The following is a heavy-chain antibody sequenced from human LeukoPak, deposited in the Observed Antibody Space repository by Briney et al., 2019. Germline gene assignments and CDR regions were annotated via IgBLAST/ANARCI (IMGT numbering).Heavy chain of an antibody. J-gene: IGHJ6*03. D-gene: IGHD4-23*01. Sequence: ASVKVSCKASGYTFTSYGISWVRQAPGQGLEWMGWISAYNGNTNYAQKLQGRVTMTTDTSTSTAHMELRSLRSDDTAVYYCARDGEDYGGNGDPGDYYYYMDVWGKGTTVTVSS. CDR1: GYTFTSYG. V-gene: IGHV1-18*01. CDR3: ARDGEDYGGNGDPGDYYYYMDV. CDR2: ISAYNGNT.